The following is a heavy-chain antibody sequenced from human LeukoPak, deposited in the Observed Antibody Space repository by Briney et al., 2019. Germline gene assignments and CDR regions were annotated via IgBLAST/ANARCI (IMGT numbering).Heavy chain of an antibody. V-gene: IGHV4-59*01. CDR1: GGSISSYY. CDR3: ARSSGPMVTVWFDP. CDR2: IYYSGST. Sequence: SETLSLTCTVSGGSISSYYWRWLRQPPGKGLEWIGYIYYSGSTNYNPCLKSRATISVDTSKSHFSLKLSSVTGAGTAVYYCARSSGPMVTVWFDPWGQGTLVTVSS. D-gene: IGHD3-10*01. J-gene: IGHJ5*02.